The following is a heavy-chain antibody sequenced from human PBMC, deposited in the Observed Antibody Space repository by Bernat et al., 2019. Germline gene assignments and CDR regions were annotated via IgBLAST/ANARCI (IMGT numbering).Heavy chain of an antibody. CDR1: GFTFSGYW. J-gene: IGHJ5*02. CDR3: AREVVRGVIGWFDP. Sequence: EVQLVESGGGLVQPGGSLRLSCAASGFTFSGYWMSWVRQAPGKGLEWVANIKQDGSEKYYVDSVKGRFTISRDNAKNSLYLQMNSLRAEDTAVNYCAREVVRGVIGWFDPWGQGTLVTVSS. V-gene: IGHV3-7*04. CDR2: IKQDGSEK. D-gene: IGHD3-10*01.